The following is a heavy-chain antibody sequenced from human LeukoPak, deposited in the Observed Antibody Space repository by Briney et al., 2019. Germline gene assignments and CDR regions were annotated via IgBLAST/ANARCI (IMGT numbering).Heavy chain of an antibody. CDR1: GFTFRNYD. CDR3: ARGGSISALSDAFDI. D-gene: IGHD6-6*01. J-gene: IGHJ3*02. Sequence: GGSLRLSCAASGFTFRNYDMHWVRLATGKGLEWVSAIGTAGDTYYPGSVKGRFTISRENAKNSLYLQMNSLRAGDTAVYYCARGGSISALSDAFDIWGQGTMVTVS. V-gene: IGHV3-13*01. CDR2: IGTAGDT.